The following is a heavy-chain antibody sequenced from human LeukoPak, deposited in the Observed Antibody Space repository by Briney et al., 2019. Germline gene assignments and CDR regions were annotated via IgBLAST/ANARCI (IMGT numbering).Heavy chain of an antibody. J-gene: IGHJ4*02. CDR2: IYYSGST. CDR1: GGSISSSSYY. CDR3: ARDQLGYCSSTSCYAKPAPFDY. Sequence: PSETLSLTCTVSGGSISSSSYYWGWIRQPPGKGLEWIGSIYYSGSTYYNPSLKSRVTISVDTSKNQFSLKLSSVTAADTAVYYCARDQLGYCSSTSCYAKPAPFDYWGQGTLVTVSS. V-gene: IGHV4-39*02. D-gene: IGHD2-2*01.